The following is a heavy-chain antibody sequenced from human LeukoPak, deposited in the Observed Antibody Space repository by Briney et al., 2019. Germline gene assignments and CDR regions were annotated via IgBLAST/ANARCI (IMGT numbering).Heavy chain of an antibody. CDR2: INPNSGGT. Sequence: ASVKVSCKASGYTFTGYYMHWVRQAPGQGLEWMGWINPNSGGTNYVQKFQGRVTMTRDTSVSTACMELSRLTSDDTAVYYCATHYGSGSYYNELLDYWGQGTLVTVSS. CDR3: ATHYGSGSYYNELLDY. J-gene: IGHJ4*02. V-gene: IGHV1-2*02. D-gene: IGHD3-10*01. CDR1: GYTFTGYY.